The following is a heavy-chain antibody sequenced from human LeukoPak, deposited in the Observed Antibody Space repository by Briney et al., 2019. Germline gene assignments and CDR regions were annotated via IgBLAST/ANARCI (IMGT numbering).Heavy chain of an antibody. CDR3: ARGLSYYYDSSGRIFDY. J-gene: IGHJ4*02. D-gene: IGHD3-22*01. CDR2: FFVGISYI. CDR1: GFTFSSYS. V-gene: IGHV3-21*01. Sequence: GGSLRLSCTAPGFTFSSYSMNWVRQAPGKGLGWVSSFFVGISYINYTDPVKGRFTISRDNAKNSLYLQMNSLRAEDTAVYYCARGLSYYYDSSGRIFDYWGQGTLVTVSS.